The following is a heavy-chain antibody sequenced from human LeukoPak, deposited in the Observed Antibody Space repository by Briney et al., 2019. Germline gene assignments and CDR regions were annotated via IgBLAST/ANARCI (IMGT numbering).Heavy chain of an antibody. CDR3: ARLNDGSAGY. CDR2: IYPGDSDT. Sequence: GESLKISSKGSGYTFTSYWIAWVRQMPGKGLDCMGIIYPGDSDTRYSPSFQCQVTISADESISTAYLQWNSLKASDTAMHYCARLNDGSAGYWGQGTLVTVSS. CDR1: GYTFTSYW. D-gene: IGHD3-10*01. J-gene: IGHJ4*02. V-gene: IGHV5-51*01.